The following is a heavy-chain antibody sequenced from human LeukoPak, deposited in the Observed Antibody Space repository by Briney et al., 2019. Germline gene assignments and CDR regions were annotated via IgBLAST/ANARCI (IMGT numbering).Heavy chain of an antibody. Sequence: SETLSLTCTVSGGSTSSDYWSWIRQSPGKGLEWVGYVYNSGDTSKNPSLKSRVTILLDTSKNQCSLKLTSVSAADTAVYYCAGLKLGAYFDLWGRGTLVTVSS. V-gene: IGHV4-59*08. J-gene: IGHJ2*01. CDR3: AGLKLGAYFDL. D-gene: IGHD3-16*01. CDR1: GGSTSSDY. CDR2: VYNSGDT.